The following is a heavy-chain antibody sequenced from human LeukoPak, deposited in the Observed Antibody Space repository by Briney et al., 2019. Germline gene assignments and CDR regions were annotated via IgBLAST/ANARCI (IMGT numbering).Heavy chain of an antibody. V-gene: IGHV1-58*01. D-gene: IGHD4-23*01. CDR1: GFTFTSSA. Sequence: SVKVSCKASGFTFTSSAVQWVRQARGQRLEWIGWIVVGSGNTNYAQKFQERVTITRDMSTSTAYMELSSLRAEDTAVYYCAKLPTSRGLPSIFDYWGQGTLVTVSS. J-gene: IGHJ4*02. CDR3: AKLPTSRGLPSIFDY. CDR2: IVVGSGNT.